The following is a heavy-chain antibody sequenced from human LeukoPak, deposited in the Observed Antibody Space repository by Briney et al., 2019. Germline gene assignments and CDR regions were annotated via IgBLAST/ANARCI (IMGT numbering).Heavy chain of an antibody. CDR3: ARSQSSSLIDY. Sequence: PGGSLRLSCAASGFTSSSYWMGWVRQAPGKGLEWVAVIWYDGSSKDYADSVKGRFTLSRVNSKNTLYLQMNSLTVEDTAVYYCARSQSSSLIDYWGQGTLVTVSS. J-gene: IGHJ4*02. CDR2: IWYDGSSK. CDR1: GFTSSSYW. D-gene: IGHD6-13*01. V-gene: IGHV3-33*08.